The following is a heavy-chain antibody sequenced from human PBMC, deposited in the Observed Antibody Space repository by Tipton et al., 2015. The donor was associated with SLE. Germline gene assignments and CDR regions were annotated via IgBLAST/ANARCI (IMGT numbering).Heavy chain of an antibody. CDR3: ARGRAPGRGYLIYYYYGMDV. Sequence: TLSLTCAVYGGSISSSSSYYWAWIRQPPGKGLEWIGEINHSGSTNYNSSLKSRVTISVDTSKNQFSLKLSSVTAADTAVYFCARGRAPGRGYLIYYYYGMDVWGQGTTVTVSS. J-gene: IGHJ6*02. CDR2: INHSGST. V-gene: IGHV4-34*01. D-gene: IGHD3-22*01. CDR1: GGSISSSSSYY.